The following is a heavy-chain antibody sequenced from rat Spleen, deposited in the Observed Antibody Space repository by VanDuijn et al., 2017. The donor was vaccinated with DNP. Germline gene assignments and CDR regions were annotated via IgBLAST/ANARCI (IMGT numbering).Heavy chain of an antibody. V-gene: IGHV5S23*01. CDR3: AIYFYSGDNWFGY. Sequence: EVQLVESGGVLVQPGRSLKLSCAASGFTFSNYDMAWVRQAPTKGLEWVASISPCGGSTYSRDSVKGRFTISREDAKNTLPLQMHSLRSEDTATYYCAIYFYSGDNWFGYWGQGTLVTVSS. D-gene: IGHD1-1*01. J-gene: IGHJ3*01. CDR1: GFTFSNYD. CDR2: ISPCGGST.